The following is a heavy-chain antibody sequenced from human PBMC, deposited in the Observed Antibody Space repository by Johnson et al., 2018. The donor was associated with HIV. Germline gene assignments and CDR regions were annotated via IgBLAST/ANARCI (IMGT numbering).Heavy chain of an antibody. J-gene: IGHJ3*02. V-gene: IGHV3-53*01. CDR3: AGQYNWRNDYGAFDS. Sequence: VQLVESGGGVVQPGGSLRLSYAASALSVSTNYISWVRQAPGKGLEWISVIYIGGNTYYADSVRGRFTISRDSSKNTVYLQMKRLRAEDTAVDFCAGQYNWRNDYGAFDSWVQGTMVTFSS. D-gene: IGHD1-20*01. CDR1: ALSVSTNY. CDR2: IYIGGNT.